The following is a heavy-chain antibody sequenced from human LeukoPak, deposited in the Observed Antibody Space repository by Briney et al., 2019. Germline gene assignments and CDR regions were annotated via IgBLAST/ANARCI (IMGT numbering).Heavy chain of an antibody. CDR2: ISGSGGRT. V-gene: IGHV3-23*01. J-gene: IGHJ4*02. CDR3: AKDIVVLPAAIVLDY. D-gene: IGHD2-2*01. CDR1: GFTFSSYA. Sequence: PGGSLRLSCAASGFTFSSYAMSWVRQAPGKGLEWVSAISGSGGRTYYADSVKGRFTISRDNSKNTLYLQMNSLRAEDTAVYYCAKDIVVLPAAIVLDYWGQGTLVTVSS.